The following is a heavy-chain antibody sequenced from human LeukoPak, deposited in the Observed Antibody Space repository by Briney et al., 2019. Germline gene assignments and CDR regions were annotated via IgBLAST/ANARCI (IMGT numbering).Heavy chain of an antibody. CDR3: ARSSCSASSCYSDY. V-gene: IGHV4-39*01. J-gene: IGHJ4*02. CDR2: FYYTGRT. CDR1: GXSISSSSYY. D-gene: IGHD2-15*01. Sequence: SETLSLTCTVSGXSISSSSYYWGWIRQPPGKGLEWIGTFYYTGRTYYNPSLKSRVTISVDTSKNQFSLKLSSVTAADTAVYYCARSSCSASSCYSDYWGQGTLVTVSS.